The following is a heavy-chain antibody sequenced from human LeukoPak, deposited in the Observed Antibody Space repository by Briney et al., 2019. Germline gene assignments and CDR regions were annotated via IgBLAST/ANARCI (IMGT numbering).Heavy chain of an antibody. J-gene: IGHJ5*02. V-gene: IGHV3-48*01. CDR3: ARDGWFGDYNWFGP. CDR2: ISSASNTI. Sequence: GGSLRLSCAASGFTFSSYSMNWVRQAPGKGLGWVSCISSASNTIYYADSVKGRFTISRDNAKNSLYLQMNSLRAEDTAMYYCARDGWFGDYNWFGPWGQGTLVTVSS. CDR1: GFTFSSYS. D-gene: IGHD3-10*01.